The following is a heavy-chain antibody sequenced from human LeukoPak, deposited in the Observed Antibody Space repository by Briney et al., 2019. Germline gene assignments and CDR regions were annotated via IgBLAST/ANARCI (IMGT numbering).Heavy chain of an antibody. V-gene: IGHV4-59*08. CDR2: IYYSGST. Sequence: SETLSLTCTVSGGSISSYYWSWIRQPPGKGLEWIGYIYYSGSTNYNPSLKSRVTISVDTSKNQFSLKLSSVTAADTAVYYCARSRYYDSSGYINWGQGTLVTVSS. CDR1: GGSISSYY. J-gene: IGHJ4*02. CDR3: ARSRYYDSSGYIN. D-gene: IGHD3-22*01.